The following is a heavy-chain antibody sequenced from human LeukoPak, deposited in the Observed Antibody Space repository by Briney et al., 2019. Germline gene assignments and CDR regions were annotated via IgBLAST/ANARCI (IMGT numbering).Heavy chain of an antibody. CDR1: GYTFTSYY. J-gene: IGHJ6*03. V-gene: IGHV1-46*01. Sequence: GASVKVSCKASGYTFTSYYMHWVRQAPGQGLEWMGIINPSGGSTSYAQKFQGRVTMTRDMSTSTVYMELSSLRSEDTAVYYCARNGDAVYYYYYMDVWGKGTTVTVSS. CDR2: INPSGGST. D-gene: IGHD4-17*01. CDR3: ARNGDAVYYYYYMDV.